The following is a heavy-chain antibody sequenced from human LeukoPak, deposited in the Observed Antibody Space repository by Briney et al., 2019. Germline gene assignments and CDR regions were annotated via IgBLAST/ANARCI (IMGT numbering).Heavy chain of an antibody. J-gene: IGHJ4*02. CDR2: ISYDGSNK. V-gene: IGHV3-30-3*02. D-gene: IGHD3-9*01. CDR3: ANDLRGYYDILTDPAFFDY. Sequence: GRSLRLSCAASGFTFSSYAMHWVRQAPGKGLEWVAVISYDGSNKYYADSVKGRFTISRDNSKNTLYLQMNSLRAEDTAVYYCANDLRGYYDILTDPAFFDYWGQGTLVTVSS. CDR1: GFTFSSYA.